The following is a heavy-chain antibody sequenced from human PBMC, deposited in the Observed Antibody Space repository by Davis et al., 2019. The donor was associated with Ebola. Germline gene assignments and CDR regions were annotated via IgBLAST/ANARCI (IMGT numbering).Heavy chain of an antibody. D-gene: IGHD3-3*01. V-gene: IGHV3-53*01. CDR1: GFTVSSNY. J-gene: IGHJ6*02. Sequence: GESLKISCAASGFTVSSNYMSWVRQAPGKGLEWVSVIYSGGSTYYADSVKGRFTISRDNSKNTLYLQMNSLRAEDTAVYYCARDPKSYDFWSGYYNYYYGMDVWGQGTTVTVSS. CDR2: IYSGGST. CDR3: ARDPKSYDFWSGYYNYYYGMDV.